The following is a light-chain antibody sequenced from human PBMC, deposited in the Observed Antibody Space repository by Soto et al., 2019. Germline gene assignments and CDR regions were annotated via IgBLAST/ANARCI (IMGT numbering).Light chain of an antibody. CDR2: GAS. CDR3: QPYGSSPQIS. J-gene: IGKJ5*01. CDR1: QSVSRN. Sequence: IVLTQSTAPLFVSLGERATLSSRASQSVSRNLAWHQQRPGQAPRLVXYGASTRANGVPASFSGGGSGTELALTISRLETEAFAMYDGQPYGSSPQISFCQGTRLEIK. V-gene: IGKV3D-15*01.